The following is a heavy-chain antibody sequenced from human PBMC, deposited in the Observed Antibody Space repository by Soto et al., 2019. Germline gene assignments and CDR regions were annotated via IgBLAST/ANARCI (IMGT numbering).Heavy chain of an antibody. CDR1: GGSISSYR. D-gene: IGHD1-7*01. CDR3: GRESGETWDYEAS. V-gene: IGHV4-4*07. CDR2: LNNYGNT. Sequence: ASETLSLTCTVSGGSISSYRWSWIRQPAGKGLEWIGRLNNYGNTRYNPSLKSRVTVSVDTSRNQFFLTLRSVTAADSAVYHCGRESGETWDYEASWGHGTPVTPSS. J-gene: IGHJ5*01.